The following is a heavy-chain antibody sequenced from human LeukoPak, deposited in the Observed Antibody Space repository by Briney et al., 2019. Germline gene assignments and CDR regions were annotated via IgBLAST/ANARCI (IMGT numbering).Heavy chain of an antibody. Sequence: PGGSLRLSCAASGFTFSSYGMHWVRQAPGKGLEWVAFIRYDGSNKYYADSVKGRFTISRDNSKNTLYLQMNSLRAEDTAVYYCAKSHYDILTGYFLIWEDPFDYWGQGTLVTVSS. CDR1: GFTFSSYG. J-gene: IGHJ4*02. D-gene: IGHD3-9*01. V-gene: IGHV3-30*02. CDR3: AKSHYDILTGYFLIWEDPFDY. CDR2: IRYDGSNK.